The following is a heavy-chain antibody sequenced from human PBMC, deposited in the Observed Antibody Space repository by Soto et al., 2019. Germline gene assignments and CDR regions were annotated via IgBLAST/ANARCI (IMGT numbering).Heavy chain of an antibody. Sequence: PSETLSLTCTVSGGSISSGGYYWSWIRQHPGKGLEWIGYIYYSGSTYYNPSLKSRVTISVDTSKNQFSLKLSSVTAADTAVYYCARAWELFRGVIMGPGGYGMDVWGQGTTVTVSS. J-gene: IGHJ6*02. CDR2: IYYSGST. D-gene: IGHD3-10*01. V-gene: IGHV4-31*03. CDR3: ARAWELFRGVIMGPGGYGMDV. CDR1: GGSISSGGYY.